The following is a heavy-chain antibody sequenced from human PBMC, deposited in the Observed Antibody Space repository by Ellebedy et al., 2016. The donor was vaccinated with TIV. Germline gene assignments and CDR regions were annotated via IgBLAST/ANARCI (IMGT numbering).Heavy chain of an antibody. CDR2: IRYDESNK. CDR3: ARDFEGDCSGGSCEGYFDY. D-gene: IGHD2-15*01. Sequence: GESLKISCEASELNFSSDDLHWVRQAPGKGLEWVAFIRYDESNKWHADSVKGRFTISRDTSKNTLYLQMNSLRAEDTAVYYCARDFEGDCSGGSCEGYFDYWGQGTLVTVSS. V-gene: IGHV3-30*02. CDR1: ELNFSSDD. J-gene: IGHJ4*02.